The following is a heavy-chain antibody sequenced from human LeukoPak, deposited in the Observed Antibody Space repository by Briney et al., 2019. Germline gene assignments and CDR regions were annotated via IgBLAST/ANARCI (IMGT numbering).Heavy chain of an antibody. CDR3: AREYCNSISCPVRFDP. D-gene: IGHD2/OR15-2a*01. V-gene: IGHV4-31*03. J-gene: IGHJ5*02. Sequence: SQTLSLTCTVSGVSISSGGYYWRWIRQHPGKGLEWIGYIYYSGSTYYNPSLKSRVTISVDTSKNQFSLKLSSVTAADTAIYYCAREYCNSISCPVRFDPWGQGTLVTVSS. CDR2: IYYSGST. CDR1: GVSISSGGYY.